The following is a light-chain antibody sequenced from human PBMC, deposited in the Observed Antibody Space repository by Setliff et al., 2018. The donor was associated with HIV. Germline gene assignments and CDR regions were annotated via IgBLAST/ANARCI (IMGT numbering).Light chain of an antibody. CDR2: DVT. CDR3: CSYAGTYTWV. Sequence: QSVLAQPRSVSGSPGQSVTISCTGTSNYVGGYNYVSWYQQYPGKAPKVILYDVTKRPSGIPDRFSGSRSDNTASLTISGLQAEDEADYYCCSYAGTYTWVFGGGTKVTVL. V-gene: IGLV2-11*01. CDR1: SNYVGGYNY. J-gene: IGLJ3*02.